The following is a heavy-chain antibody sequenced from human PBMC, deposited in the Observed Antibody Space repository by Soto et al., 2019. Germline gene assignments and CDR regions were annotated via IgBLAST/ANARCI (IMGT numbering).Heavy chain of an antibody. CDR1: GDTFIDYG. D-gene: IGHD3-22*01. J-gene: IGHJ4*02. CDR3: VIHDRTISLDH. V-gene: IGHV1-18*04. CDR2: IGPYHTLT. Sequence: QIQMVQSGADLKEPGASVKVSCKTSGDTFIDYGIDWVRQAPGQCLEWMGWIGPYHTLTKCTPQCQDRLTITSDTSTRRVYMELRGLRAAATATYSCVIHDRTISLDHWGAGTGIAVSS.